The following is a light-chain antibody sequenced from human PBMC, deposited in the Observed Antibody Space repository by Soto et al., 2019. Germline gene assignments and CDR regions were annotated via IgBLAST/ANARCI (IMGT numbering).Light chain of an antibody. J-gene: IGLJ1*01. CDR1: RSDVGSYNS. CDR2: EVH. CDR3: SYCAGSNYLVA. Sequence: QSALTQPPSASGSPGQSVTISCTGTRSDVGSYNSFSWYQQRPGKAPKLMIYEVHKRPSGDPDRFSGSKSGNTASLTVSGLQAEDEADCYCSYCAGSNYLVALGSGTRV. V-gene: IGLV2-8*01.